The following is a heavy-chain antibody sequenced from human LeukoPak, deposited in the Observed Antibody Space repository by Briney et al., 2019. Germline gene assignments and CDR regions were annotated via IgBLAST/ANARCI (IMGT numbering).Heavy chain of an antibody. D-gene: IGHD2-15*01. CDR2: ISAYNGDA. J-gene: IGHJ4*02. CDR3: ARNIGYYSGGSCSPYCDY. Sequence: ASVKVSCKASGYTFTRSGISWLRQAPGQGLEWMGWISAYNGDAKSAQKLQGKGTMTTDTSTSTAYMELRRLISDDTDVYYCARNIGYYSGGSCSPYCDYWGQGTLVTVSS. V-gene: IGHV1-18*04. CDR1: GYTFTRSG.